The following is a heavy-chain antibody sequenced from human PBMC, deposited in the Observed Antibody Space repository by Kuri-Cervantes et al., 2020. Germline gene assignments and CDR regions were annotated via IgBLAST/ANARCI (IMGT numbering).Heavy chain of an antibody. CDR2: IYPGDSET. CDR3: ARQSDISTTYYYYYGMDV. CDR1: GYSFTTYW. D-gene: IGHD1-1*01. Sequence: GGSLRLSCKDSGYSFTTYWIGWVRQMPGKGLEWMGIIYPGDSETRYSPSFQGQVTISADKSISTAYLQWSSLKASDTAMYYCARQSDISTTYYYYYGMDVWGQGTTVTVSS. J-gene: IGHJ6*02. V-gene: IGHV5-51*01.